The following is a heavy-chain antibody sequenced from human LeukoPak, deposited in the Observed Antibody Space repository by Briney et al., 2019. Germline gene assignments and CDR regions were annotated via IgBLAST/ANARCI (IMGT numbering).Heavy chain of an antibody. CDR3: ARGTSIAARRPYYYYYMDV. D-gene: IGHD6-6*01. CDR1: GGSFSGYY. Sequence: SETLSLTCAVYGGSFSGYYWSWIRQPPGKRLEWIGEINHSGSTNYNPSLKSRVTISVDTSKNQFSLKLSSVTAADTAVYYCARGTSIAARRPYYYYYMDVWGKGTTVTVSS. CDR2: INHSGST. V-gene: IGHV4-34*01. J-gene: IGHJ6*03.